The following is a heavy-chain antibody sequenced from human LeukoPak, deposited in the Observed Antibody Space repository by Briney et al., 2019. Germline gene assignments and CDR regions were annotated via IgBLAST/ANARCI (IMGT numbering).Heavy chain of an antibody. CDR1: GFTFSSYS. V-gene: IGHV3-21*01. J-gene: IGHJ4*02. Sequence: GGSLRLSRAASGFTFSSYSMNWVRQAPGKGLEWVSSISSSSSYIYYADSVKGRFTISRDNAKNSLYLQMNSLRAEDTAVYYCAFYYYDSSGYPYWGQGTLVTVSS. CDR2: ISSSSSYI. D-gene: IGHD3-22*01. CDR3: AFYYYDSSGYPY.